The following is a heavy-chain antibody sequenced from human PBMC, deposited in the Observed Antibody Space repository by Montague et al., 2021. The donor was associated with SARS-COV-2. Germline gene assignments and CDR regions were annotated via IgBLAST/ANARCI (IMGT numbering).Heavy chain of an antibody. CDR1: GFTFSIYA. Sequence: SLRLSCAASGFTFSIYAMSWVRQAPGKGLEWASGINSGGGSTYYADSVKGRFTISRDKSKNTLYLQMNSLRAEDTAVYYCANCSGSYGDYFDYWGQGTLVTVSS. D-gene: IGHD1-26*01. CDR2: INSGGGST. J-gene: IGHJ4*02. V-gene: IGHV3-23*01. CDR3: ANCSGSYGDYFDY.